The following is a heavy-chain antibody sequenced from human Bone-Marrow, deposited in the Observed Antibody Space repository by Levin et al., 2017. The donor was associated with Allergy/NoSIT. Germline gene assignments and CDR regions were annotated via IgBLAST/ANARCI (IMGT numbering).Heavy chain of an antibody. CDR1: GGSISNFY. CDR2: VHNSGSS. J-gene: IGHJ6*01. CDR3: ARGDNYGLDV. V-gene: IGHV4-59*01. D-gene: IGHD5-24*01. Sequence: PSETLSLTCTVSGGSISNFYCNWIRQPPGKGLEWIGYVHNSGSSNQKPSLKGRITMSVDTSKNQFTLKLSSVTAADTALYYCARGDNYGLDVWGQGTTVTVSS.